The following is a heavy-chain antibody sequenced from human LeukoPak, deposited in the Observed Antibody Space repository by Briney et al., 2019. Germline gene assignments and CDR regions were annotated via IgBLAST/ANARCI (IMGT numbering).Heavy chain of an antibody. V-gene: IGHV4-61*02. Sequence: SQTLSLTCTVSGGSISSGSYYWSWIRQPAGKGLEWIGRIYTSGSTNYNPSLKSRVTISVDTSKNQFSLKLSSVTAADTAVYYCASSPNCGGDCYTTFDYWGQGTLVTASS. J-gene: IGHJ4*02. D-gene: IGHD2-21*02. CDR2: IYTSGST. CDR3: ASSPNCGGDCYTTFDY. CDR1: GGSISSGSYY.